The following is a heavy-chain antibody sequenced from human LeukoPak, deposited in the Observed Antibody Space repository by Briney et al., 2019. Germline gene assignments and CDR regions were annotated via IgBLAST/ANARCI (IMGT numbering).Heavy chain of an antibody. D-gene: IGHD2-2*02. J-gene: IGHJ4*02. CDR1: GFTFSNYA. CDR2: IRGNGDST. V-gene: IGHV3-64*01. Sequence: GGSLRLSCAASGFTFSNYAMDWVRQAPGKGLEYVSSIRGNGDSTNYANSVKGRFTISRDNSKNTLYLQMGSLRAEDMAVYYCARVSYCSSVSCYILGYWGQGALVTVSS. CDR3: ARVSYCSSVSCYILGY.